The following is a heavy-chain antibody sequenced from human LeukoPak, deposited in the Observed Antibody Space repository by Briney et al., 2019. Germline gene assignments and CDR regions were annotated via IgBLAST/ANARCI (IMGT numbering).Heavy chain of an antibody. CDR2: IYTSGST. CDR1: GGSISSGSYY. Sequence: SETLSLTCTVSGGSISSGSYYWSWIRQPPGKRLEWIGRIYTSGSTNYNPSLKSRATISVATSNNQFSLKLSSVTAADTAVYYCARGPYCSSTSCKGSFDYWGQGTLVTVSS. CDR3: ARGPYCSSTSCKGSFDY. V-gene: IGHV4-61*02. D-gene: IGHD2-2*01. J-gene: IGHJ4*02.